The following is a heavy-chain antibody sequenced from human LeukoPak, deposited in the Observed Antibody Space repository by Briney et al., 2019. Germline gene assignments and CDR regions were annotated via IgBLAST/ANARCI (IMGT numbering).Heavy chain of an antibody. CDR2: ISSNSDYI. V-gene: IGHV3-21*04. D-gene: IGHD6-13*01. CDR3: AKVPSSSWSLTPDYFDY. J-gene: IGHJ4*02. Sequence: GGSLRLSCAASGFTLSSYSMSWVRQAPGKGLEWVSSISSNSDYIYYADSLKGRFTISTDNAKKSLYLQMNSLRAEDTAVYYCAKVPSSSWSLTPDYFDYWGQGTLVTVSS. CDR1: GFTLSSYS.